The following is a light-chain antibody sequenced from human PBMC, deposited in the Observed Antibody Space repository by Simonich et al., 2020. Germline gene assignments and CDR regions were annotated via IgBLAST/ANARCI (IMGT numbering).Light chain of an antibody. CDR3: QQANSFPLT. Sequence: DIQMTQSPSSVSASVGNRVTITCRASQGISSWLAWYQKKPGNAPKLLIYASSSLQSGVPSRFSGSGSGTDFTLTISSLQPEDFATYYCQQANSFPLTFGGGTKVEIK. J-gene: IGKJ4*01. CDR1: QGISSW. CDR2: ASS. V-gene: IGKV1-12*01.